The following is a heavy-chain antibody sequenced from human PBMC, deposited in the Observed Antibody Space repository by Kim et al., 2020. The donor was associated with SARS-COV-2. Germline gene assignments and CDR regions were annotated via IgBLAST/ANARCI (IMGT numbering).Heavy chain of an antibody. CDR3: ARAGRDGHFYVGYVDY. D-gene: IGHD3-10*02. J-gene: IGHJ4*02. CDR1: AFTFKTYA. Sequence: GGSLRLSCVASAFTFKTYAMSWVRQAPGKGLEWVSSIYSDSSGTFYADSVKGRFTISRDNSKSTLYLQMNSLTADDTALYYCARAGRDGHFYVGYVDYWGRGPRVTVSS. CDR2: IYSDSSGT. V-gene: IGHV3-23*03.